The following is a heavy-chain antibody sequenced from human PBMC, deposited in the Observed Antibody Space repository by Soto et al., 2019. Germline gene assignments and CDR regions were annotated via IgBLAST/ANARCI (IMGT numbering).Heavy chain of an antibody. CDR1: GFTFKNYD. V-gene: IGHV3-23*01. Sequence: EVQLLESGGGLVQPGGSLSLSCVASGFTFKNYDMRWVRQAPGKGLEWVSGISGSGGVTYYADSVKGRFTISRDNSKNTLYLQMNSLRANDTAVYYCAKDRQFRSYYESAGHYNNWGQGTLVTVSS. CDR3: AKDRQFRSYYESAGHYNN. CDR2: ISGSGGVT. J-gene: IGHJ4*02. D-gene: IGHD3-10*01.